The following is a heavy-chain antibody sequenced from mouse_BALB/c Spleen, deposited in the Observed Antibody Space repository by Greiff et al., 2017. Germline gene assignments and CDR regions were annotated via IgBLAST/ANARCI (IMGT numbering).Heavy chain of an antibody. D-gene: IGHD2-4*01. CDR3: AGYDYSCFDY. V-gene: IGHV1-77*01. Sequence: QVQLQQSGAELARPGASVKLSCKASGYTFTDYYINWVKQRTGQGLEWIGEIYPGSGNTYYNEKFKGKATLTADKSSSTAYMQLSSLTSEDSAVYFCAGYDYSCFDYWGQGTTLTVSS. CDR1: GYTFTDYY. CDR2: IYPGSGNT. J-gene: IGHJ2*01.